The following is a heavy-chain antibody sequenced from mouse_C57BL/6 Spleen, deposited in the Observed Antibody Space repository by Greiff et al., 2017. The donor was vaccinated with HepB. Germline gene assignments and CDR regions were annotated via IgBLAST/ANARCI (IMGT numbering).Heavy chain of an antibody. CDR1: GYTFTSYW. CDR2: IYPGNSDT. J-gene: IGHJ1*03. V-gene: IGHV1-5*01. Sequence: EVHLVESGTVLARPGASVKMSCKTSGYTFTSYWMHWVKQRPGQGLEWIGAIYPGNSDTSYNQKFKGKAKLTAVTSASTAYMELSSLTNEDSAVYYCTRFYDGYYDWYFDVWGTGTTVTVSS. D-gene: IGHD2-3*01. CDR3: TRFYDGYYDWYFDV.